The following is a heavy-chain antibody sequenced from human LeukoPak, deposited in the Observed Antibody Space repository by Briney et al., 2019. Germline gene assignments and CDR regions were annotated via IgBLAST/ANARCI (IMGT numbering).Heavy chain of an antibody. Sequence: SQTLSLTCAVSGGSISSGGYSWSWIRQPPGKGLEWIGYIYHSGSTYYNPSLKSRVTISVDRSKNQFSLKLSSVTAADTAVYYCARGTTIERWFDPWGQGTLVTVSS. CDR3: ARGTTIERWFDP. J-gene: IGHJ5*02. D-gene: IGHD3-22*01. CDR1: GGSISSGGYS. CDR2: IYHSGST. V-gene: IGHV4-30-2*01.